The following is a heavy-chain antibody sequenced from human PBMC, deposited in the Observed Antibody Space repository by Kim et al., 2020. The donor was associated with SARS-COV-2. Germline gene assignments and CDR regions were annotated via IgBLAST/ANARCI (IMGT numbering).Heavy chain of an antibody. CDR3: ARAPSQYQLPGYWYFDL. V-gene: IGHV3-74*01. Sequence: GKGRFTISRDNAKNTLYLQMNSLRAEDTAVYYCARAPSQYQLPGYWYFDLWGRGTLVTVSS. J-gene: IGHJ2*01. D-gene: IGHD2-2*01.